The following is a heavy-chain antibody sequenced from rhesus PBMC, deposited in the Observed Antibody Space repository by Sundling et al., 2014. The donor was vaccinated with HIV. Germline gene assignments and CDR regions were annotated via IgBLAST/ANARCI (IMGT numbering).Heavy chain of an antibody. Sequence: QVQLQESGPGLVKPSETLSLTCAVSDYSISGYYWSWIRQAPGKGLEWIGSLYSSSGNTYYNPSLKSRVTISTDTSKNQFSLKLASVTAADTAVYYCARDVGVTVIVGLDSWGPGVVVTVSS. CDR3: ARDVGVTVIVGLDS. V-gene: IGHV4-165*01. CDR1: DYSISGYY. CDR2: LYSSSGNT. D-gene: IGHD3-9*01. J-gene: IGHJ6*01.